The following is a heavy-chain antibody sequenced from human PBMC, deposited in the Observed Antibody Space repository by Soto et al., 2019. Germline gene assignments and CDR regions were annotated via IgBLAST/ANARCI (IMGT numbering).Heavy chain of an antibody. J-gene: IGHJ3*02. D-gene: IGHD3-16*02. Sequence: PRRPLRLSCAASVFTVSSNYMSWVRQSPGQGLERVSVIYSGGSTYYADSVKGPFTTSRDNSKNTLCRRMNSLRAEDRAVYYCARDYRCSTDAFDIWGLGSMVTVSS. CDR2: IYSGGST. V-gene: IGHV3-53*01. CDR1: VFTVSSNY. CDR3: ARDYRCSTDAFDI.